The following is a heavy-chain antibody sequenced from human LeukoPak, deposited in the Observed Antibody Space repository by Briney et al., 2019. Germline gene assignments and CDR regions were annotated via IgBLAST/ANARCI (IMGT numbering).Heavy chain of an antibody. CDR3: ARAEGATAWSDP. CDR1: GYTFTDYY. Sequence: ASVKVSCKASGYTFTDYYIHWVRQAPAQGLEWTGWINPNSGGTNYAQKFQGRVTMTRDTSISTAYMELSRLRSDDTAVYYCARAEGATAWSDPWGQGTLVTVSS. J-gene: IGHJ5*02. V-gene: IGHV1-2*02. CDR2: INPNSGGT. D-gene: IGHD1-26*01.